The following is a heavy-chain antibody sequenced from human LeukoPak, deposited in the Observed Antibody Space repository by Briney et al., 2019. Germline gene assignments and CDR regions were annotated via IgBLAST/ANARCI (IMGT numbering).Heavy chain of an antibody. CDR3: ARDGYSGSYHLGDY. V-gene: IGHV1-18*01. J-gene: IGHJ4*02. CDR2: ISAYNGNT. CDR1: GYSFTSNV. Sequence: ASVKVSCKASGYSFTSNVISWVRQAPGQGLEWMGWISAYNGNTNYAQKLQGRVTMTTDTSTSTAYMELRSLRSDDTAVYYCARDGYSGSYHLGDYWGQGTLVTVSS. D-gene: IGHD1-26*01.